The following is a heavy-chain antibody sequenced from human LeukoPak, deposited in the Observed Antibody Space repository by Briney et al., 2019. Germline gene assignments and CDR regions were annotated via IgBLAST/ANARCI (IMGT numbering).Heavy chain of an antibody. J-gene: IGHJ4*02. CDR1: GFTFTNYW. V-gene: IGHV3-7*01. CDR3: ARDPGSSAFDY. D-gene: IGHD5/OR15-5a*01. Sequence: GGSLRLSCAASGFTFTNYWMTWVRQAPGKGLEFVANINQDESVKNYVDSVKGRFTISRDNAENSLHLQMNSLRIEDTAVYYCARDPGSSAFDYWGQGTLVTVSS. CDR2: INQDESVK.